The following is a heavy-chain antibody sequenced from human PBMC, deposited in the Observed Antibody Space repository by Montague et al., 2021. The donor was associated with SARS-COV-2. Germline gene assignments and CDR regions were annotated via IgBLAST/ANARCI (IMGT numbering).Heavy chain of an antibody. CDR3: AKDGEFDP. Sequence: SLRLSCAASGFTFSSYAMSWVRQAPGKGLEWVSVIYSGGSSTYYADSVKGRFTISRDNSKNTLYLQMNSLRAEDTAVYHCAKDGEFDPWGQGTLVTVSS. CDR2: IYSGGSST. V-gene: IGHV3-23*03. J-gene: IGHJ5*02. CDR1: GFTFSSYA. D-gene: IGHD7-27*01.